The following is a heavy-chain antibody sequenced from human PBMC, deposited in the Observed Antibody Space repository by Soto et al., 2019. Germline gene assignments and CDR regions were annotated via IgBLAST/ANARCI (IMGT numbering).Heavy chain of an antibody. CDR2: IIPIFGTA. CDR1: GGTFSSYA. V-gene: IGHV1-69*13. Sequence: SVKVSCKAPGGTFSSYAISWVRQAPGQGLEWMGGIIPIFGTANYAQKFQGRVTITADESTSTAYMELSSLRSEDTAVYYCARDEDYYGSGRGDAFDIWGQGTMVTVSS. J-gene: IGHJ3*02. D-gene: IGHD3-10*01. CDR3: ARDEDYYGSGRGDAFDI.